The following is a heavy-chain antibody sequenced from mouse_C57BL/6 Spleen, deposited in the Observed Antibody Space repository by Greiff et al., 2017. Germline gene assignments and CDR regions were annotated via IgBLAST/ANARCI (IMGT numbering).Heavy chain of an antibody. CDR2: IYPGDGDT. Sequence: VQLVESGAELVKPGASVKISCKASGYAFSSYWMNWVKQRPGKGLEWIGQIYPGDGDTNYNGKFKGKATLTADKSSSTAYMQLSSLTSEDAAVYFCARAGDGSFADWGQGTLVTVS. CDR1: GYAFSSYW. J-gene: IGHJ3*01. CDR3: ARAGDGSFAD. V-gene: IGHV1-80*01. D-gene: IGHD2-3*01.